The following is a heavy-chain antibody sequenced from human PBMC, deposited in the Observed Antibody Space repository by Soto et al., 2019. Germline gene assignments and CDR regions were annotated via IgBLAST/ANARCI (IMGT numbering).Heavy chain of an antibody. CDR1: GGSISSGDYY. CDR3: ARDAGFTGIDY. D-gene: IGHD3-16*01. Sequence: PSETLSLTCTVSGGSISSGDYYWSWIRQPPGKGLEWIGYIYYSGSTYYNPSLKSRVTISVDTSKNQFSLKLSSVTAADTAVYYCARDAGFTGIDYWGQGTLVTVSS. CDR2: IYYSGST. V-gene: IGHV4-30-4*01. J-gene: IGHJ4*02.